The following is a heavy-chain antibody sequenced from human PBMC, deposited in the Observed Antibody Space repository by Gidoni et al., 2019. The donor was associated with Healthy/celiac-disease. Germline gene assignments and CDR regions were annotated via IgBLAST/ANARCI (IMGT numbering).Heavy chain of an antibody. CDR3: ARLSRYCSSTSCLYYFDY. CDR2: IYYSGST. J-gene: IGHJ4*02. D-gene: IGHD2-2*01. V-gene: IGHV4-39*01. Sequence: QLQLQESGPGLVKPSETLSLTCTVSGGSISSSSYYWGWIRQPPGKGLEWIGSIYYSGSTYYNPSLKSRVTISVDTSKNQFSLKLSSVTAADTAVYYCARLSRYCSSTSCLYYFDYWGQGTLVTVSS. CDR1: GGSISSSSYY.